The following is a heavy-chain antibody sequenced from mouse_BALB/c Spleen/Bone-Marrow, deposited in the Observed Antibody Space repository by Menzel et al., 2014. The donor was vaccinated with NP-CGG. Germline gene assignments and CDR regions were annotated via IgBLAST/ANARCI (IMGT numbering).Heavy chain of an antibody. Sequence: QVQLQQSGAELVKPGASVKLSCKASGYTFTSYYMYWVKQRHGQGLEGIGEINPRNGDTNFNEKVKSKATQTVDKSSITAYMQLSSLTAEDSAVYYCTREGDSPFAYWGQGTLVTVSA. CDR3: TREGDSPFAY. CDR2: INPRNGDT. V-gene: IGHV1S81*02. D-gene: IGHD2-13*01. CDR1: GYTFTSYY. J-gene: IGHJ3*01.